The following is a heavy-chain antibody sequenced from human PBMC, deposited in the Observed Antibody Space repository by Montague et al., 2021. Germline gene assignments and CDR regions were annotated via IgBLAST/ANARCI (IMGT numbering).Heavy chain of an antibody. CDR1: GDSISSKYF. D-gene: IGHD1-26*01. V-gene: IGHV4-4*02. J-gene: IGHJ5*02. CDR2: IYHGTI. CDR3: AVGSESAWELLHH. Sequence: SETLSLTCTVSGDSISSKYFWSWIRQPLGKGLEWIGEIYHGTISYGPSLKGRLTVSMDTSKNQFSLKLSSVTAADTAIYYCAVGSESAWELLHHWGQGILVTVSS.